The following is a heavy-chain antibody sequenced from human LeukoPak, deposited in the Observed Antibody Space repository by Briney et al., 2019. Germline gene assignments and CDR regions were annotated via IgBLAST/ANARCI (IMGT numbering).Heavy chain of an antibody. D-gene: IGHD6-19*01. Sequence: GASVKVSCKASGGTFSSYAISWVRQAPGQGLEWMGIINPSGGSTSYAQKFQGRVTMTRDMSTSTVYMELSSLRSEDTAVYYCARGGDSSGWYSYYFDYWGQGTLVTVSS. V-gene: IGHV1-46*01. CDR2: INPSGGST. CDR1: GGTFSSYA. J-gene: IGHJ4*02. CDR3: ARGGDSSGWYSYYFDY.